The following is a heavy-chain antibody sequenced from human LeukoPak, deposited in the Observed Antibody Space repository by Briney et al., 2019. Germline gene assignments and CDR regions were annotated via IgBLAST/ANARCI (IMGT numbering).Heavy chain of an antibody. CDR2: IYSGGST. J-gene: IGHJ4*02. CDR1: GFTVSTNY. CDR3: ARERINSYGSPFGY. D-gene: IGHD5-18*01. Sequence: TGGSLRLSCAASGFTVSTNYMSWVRQAPGKGLEWVSVIYSGGSTYYADSVKGRFTISRDNSKNTLYLQMNSPRAEDTAVYYCARERINSYGSPFGYWGQGTLVTVSS. V-gene: IGHV3-53*01.